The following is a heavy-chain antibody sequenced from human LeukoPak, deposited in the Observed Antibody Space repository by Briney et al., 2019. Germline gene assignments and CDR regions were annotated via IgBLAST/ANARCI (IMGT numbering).Heavy chain of an antibody. CDR3: ARRGRYDFWSGSPLDV. D-gene: IGHD3-3*01. CDR2: IYYSGST. V-gene: IGHV4-59*01. Sequence: PSETLSLTCTVSGGSISSYYWNWIRQPPGKGLEWIGYIYYSGSTNYNPSLKSRVTTSVDTSKNQFSLKLSSVTAADTAVYYCARRGRYDFWSGSPLDVWGKGTTVTVSS. J-gene: IGHJ6*04. CDR1: GGSISSYY.